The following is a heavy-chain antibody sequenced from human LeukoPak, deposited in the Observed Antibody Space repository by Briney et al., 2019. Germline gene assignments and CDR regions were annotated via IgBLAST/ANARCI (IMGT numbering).Heavy chain of an antibody. CDR1: GFSVSSNY. CDR3: ARDSSGWYYFDS. Sequence: GGSLRLSCAASGFSVSSNYMSWIRQTPGKGLEWVSVIYSGGSTYYADSVKGRFTISRDNSKNTLYLQMNSLRAEDTAVCYCARDSSGWYYFDSWGQGTLVTVSS. CDR2: IYSGGST. V-gene: IGHV3-53*01. J-gene: IGHJ4*02. D-gene: IGHD6-19*01.